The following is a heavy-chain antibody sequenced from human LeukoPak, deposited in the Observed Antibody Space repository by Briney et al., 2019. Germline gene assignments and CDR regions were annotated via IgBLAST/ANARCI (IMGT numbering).Heavy chain of an antibody. J-gene: IGHJ3*02. CDR3: AKGGWHDAFDI. D-gene: IGHD6-19*01. V-gene: IGHV3-30-3*01. CDR2: ISYDGSNK. CDR1: GFTFSSYA. Sequence: GRSLRLSCVASGFTFSSYAMHWVRQAPGKGLEWVAVISYDGSNKYYADSVKGRFTISRDNAKNSLYLQMNSLRAEDTAVYYCAKGGWHDAFDIWGQGTMVTVSS.